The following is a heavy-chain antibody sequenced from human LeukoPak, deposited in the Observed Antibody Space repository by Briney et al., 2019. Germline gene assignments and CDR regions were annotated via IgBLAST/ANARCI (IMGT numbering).Heavy chain of an antibody. V-gene: IGHV3-74*01. CDR2: INSDGSKT. D-gene: IGHD5-18*01. CDR3: AKDHEDTTVGTPIGFDY. CDR1: GFTFSTYW. Sequence: GGSLRLACAASGFTFSTYWMHWVRQVPGKGLVWVSRINSDGSKTTYADSVKGRFTISRDNARNTLYLQMNSLRVEDTAVYYCAKDHEDTTVGTPIGFDYWGQGTLATVSS. J-gene: IGHJ4*02.